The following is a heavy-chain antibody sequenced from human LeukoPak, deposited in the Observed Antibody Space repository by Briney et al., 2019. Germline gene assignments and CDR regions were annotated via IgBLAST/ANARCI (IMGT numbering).Heavy chain of an antibody. CDR3: AARDYGGNSGLHYGIDV. D-gene: IGHD4-23*01. CDR2: ISYGGSNK. J-gene: IGHJ6*02. CDR1: GFTFSTYA. V-gene: IGHV3-30*03. Sequence: GGSLRLSCAASGFTFSTYAMHWVRQAPGKGLEWVAVISYGGSNKYYADSVKGRFTISRDNSKNTLYLRMNSMRAEDTAVYYCAARDYGGNSGLHYGIDVWGQGTTVTVSS.